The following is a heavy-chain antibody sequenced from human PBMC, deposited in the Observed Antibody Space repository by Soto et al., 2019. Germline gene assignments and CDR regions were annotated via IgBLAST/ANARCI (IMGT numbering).Heavy chain of an antibody. CDR3: VKDWTGDTCPCMDV. D-gene: IGHD2-8*02. Sequence: EVQLFESGGGLVQPGGSLRLSCAASGFTFNNYAMTWVRQAPGKGLEWVSTISGSDDSTYYADSVKGRLTISRDNSKNALYLQMSSLRAEDTALYYCVKDWTGDTCPCMDVWGQGTTVTVSS. CDR2: ISGSDDST. V-gene: IGHV3-23*01. CDR1: GFTFNNYA. J-gene: IGHJ6*01.